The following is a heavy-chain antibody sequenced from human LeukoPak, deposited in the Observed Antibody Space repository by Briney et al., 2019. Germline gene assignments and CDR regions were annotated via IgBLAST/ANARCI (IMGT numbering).Heavy chain of an antibody. Sequence: SETLSLTCTVSGGSISSYYWSWIRQPPGKGLEWTGYIYYSGSTDYNPSLKSRVTISVDTSKNQFSLKLSSVTAADTAVYYCAMSRYCSGGSCYLDAFDIWGQGTMVTVSS. CDR2: IYYSGST. CDR1: GGSISSYY. D-gene: IGHD2-15*01. V-gene: IGHV4-59*01. J-gene: IGHJ3*02. CDR3: AMSRYCSGGSCYLDAFDI.